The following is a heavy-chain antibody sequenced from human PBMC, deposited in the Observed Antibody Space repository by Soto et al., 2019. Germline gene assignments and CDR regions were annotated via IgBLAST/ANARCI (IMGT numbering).Heavy chain of an antibody. D-gene: IGHD3-16*01. CDR2: IYHSGST. V-gene: IGHV4-30-2*01. CDR3: ASLYGAPGGYSFDY. CDR1: GGSISSGGYS. J-gene: IGHJ4*02. Sequence: QLQLQESGSGLVKPSQTLSLTCAVSGGSISSGGYSWSWIRQPPGKGLEWIGYIYHSGSTYYNPSLKGRVTISVDRSKNQVSLKLSSVTAADTAVYYCASLYGAPGGYSFDYWGQGTLVTVSS.